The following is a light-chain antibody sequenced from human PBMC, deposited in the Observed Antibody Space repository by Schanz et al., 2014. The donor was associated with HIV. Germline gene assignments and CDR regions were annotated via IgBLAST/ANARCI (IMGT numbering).Light chain of an antibody. J-gene: IGLJ2*01. Sequence: QSVLTQPPSVSGAPGQRITISCTGSSSNIGAGYYVHWYQQLPGTAPKLLIYANTNRPSGVPDRFSGSKSGTSASLAITGLQAEDEAEYYCQSYDRSLSGSVFGGGTKLTVL. V-gene: IGLV1-40*01. CDR3: QSYDRSLSGSV. CDR2: ANT. CDR1: SSNIGAGYY.